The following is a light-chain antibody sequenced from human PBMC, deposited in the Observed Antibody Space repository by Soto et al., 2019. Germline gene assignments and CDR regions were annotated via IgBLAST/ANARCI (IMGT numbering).Light chain of an antibody. V-gene: IGKV1-33*01. CDR2: DAS. CDR1: QSISSY. CDR3: QQYDNLSCT. Sequence: DIQMTQSPSSLSASVGDRVTITCRASQSISSYLNWYQQKPGKAPKLLIYDASNLETGVPSRFSGSGSGTDFTFTISSLQPEDIATYYCQQYDNLSCTFGQGTKLEIK. J-gene: IGKJ2*02.